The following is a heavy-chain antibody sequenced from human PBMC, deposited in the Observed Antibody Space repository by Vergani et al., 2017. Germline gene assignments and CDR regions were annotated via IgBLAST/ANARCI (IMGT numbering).Heavy chain of an antibody. J-gene: IGHJ5*02. D-gene: IGHD4-23*01. Sequence: QVQLVQSGAEVKKPGSSVKVSCKASGGTFSSYAISWVRQAPGQGLEWMGGIIPIFGTANYAQKFQGRVTITADESTSTAYMELSSLSSEDTAVYYCARGYDYGGNGNNWFDPWGQGTLVTVSS. CDR2: IIPIFGTA. CDR1: GGTFSSYA. V-gene: IGHV1-69*01. CDR3: ARGYDYGGNGNNWFDP.